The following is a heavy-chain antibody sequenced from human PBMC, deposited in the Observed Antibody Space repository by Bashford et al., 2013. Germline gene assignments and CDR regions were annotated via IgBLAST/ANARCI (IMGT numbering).Heavy chain of an antibody. CDR1: GFMFEDYA. D-gene: IGHD3-10*01. CDR2: ITWKTGSA. Sequence: SLRLSCVGSGFMFEDYAMHWVRLVPGKGLEWVAGITWKTGSADYAESVRGRFTISRDNAKTSLFLQMNSLRAEDTAVYYCARMGHRGLTDAFDLWGQGTKVTVSS. V-gene: IGHV3-9*01. CDR3: ARMGHRGLTDAFDL. J-gene: IGHJ3*01.